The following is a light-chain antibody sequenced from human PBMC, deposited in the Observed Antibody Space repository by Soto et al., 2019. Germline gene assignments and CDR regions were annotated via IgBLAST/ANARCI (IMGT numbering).Light chain of an antibody. CDR2: AVS. V-gene: IGKV1-17*01. J-gene: IGKJ1*01. CDR1: QGIKND. Sequence: DIQMTQSPSSLSASVGDGVTITCRASQGIKNDLAWYQQKPGKAPKRLIYAVSSLQSEVPSRFIGSGSGTEFTLTISSLQPEDVATYYCLQHHSYPQTFGQGTKVEI. CDR3: LQHHSYPQT.